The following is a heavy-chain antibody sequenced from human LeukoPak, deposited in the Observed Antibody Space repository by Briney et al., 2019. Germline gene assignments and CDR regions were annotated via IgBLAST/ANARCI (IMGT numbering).Heavy chain of an antibody. CDR2: ISSSSSYI. D-gene: IGHD4-23*01. CDR3: ARAEDPTVVTQGAFDI. Sequence: PGGSLRLSCAASGFTFSSYSMNWVRQAPGKGLEWVSSISSSSSYIYYADSVKGRFTISRDNAKNSLYLQTNSLRAEDTAVYYCARAEDPTVVTQGAFDIWGQGTMVTVSS. V-gene: IGHV3-21*01. CDR1: GFTFSSYS. J-gene: IGHJ3*02.